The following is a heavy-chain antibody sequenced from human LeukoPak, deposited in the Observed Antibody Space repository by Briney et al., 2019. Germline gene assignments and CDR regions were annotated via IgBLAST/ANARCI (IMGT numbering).Heavy chain of an antibody. J-gene: IGHJ4*02. CDR3: ARGGPMMKTS. Sequence: SVKVSCKASGGTFSSYAISWVRQAPGQGLEWMGGIIPIFGTANYAQKFQGRVTITADESTSTAYMELSSLTSGDTAVYYCARGGPMMKTSWGQGTLVTVSS. CDR2: IIPIFGTA. V-gene: IGHV1-69*01. D-gene: IGHD3-22*01. CDR1: GGTFSSYA.